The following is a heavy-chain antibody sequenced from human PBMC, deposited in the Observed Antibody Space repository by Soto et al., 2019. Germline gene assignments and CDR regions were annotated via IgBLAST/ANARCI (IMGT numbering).Heavy chain of an antibody. CDR3: AITYCRDNSCPRDFDF. J-gene: IGHJ4*02. CDR2: FIPILDMA. CDR1: GVTFNTYT. V-gene: IGHV1-69*02. D-gene: IGHD2-21*01. Sequence: QVQVVQSGAEVKQPESSVKVSCKPPGVTFNTYTVNWVRLAPGHGLEWMGRFIPILDMANYAQKFQDRVTITADRSTFTAYMELNSLTSDDTAVYYCAITYCRDNSCPRDFDFWGPGTRVTVSS.